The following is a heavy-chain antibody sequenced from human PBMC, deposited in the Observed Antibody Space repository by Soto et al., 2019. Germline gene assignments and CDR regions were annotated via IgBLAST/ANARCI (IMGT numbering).Heavy chain of an antibody. Sequence: SVKVSCKASGGTFSSYAIIWVRQAPGQGLEWMGGIIPIFGTANYAQKFQGRVTITADESTSTAYMELSSLRSEDTAVYYCATEPPIAAAGTLPGAFDIWGQGTMVTVSS. CDR3: ATEPPIAAAGTLPGAFDI. J-gene: IGHJ3*02. D-gene: IGHD6-13*01. CDR1: GGTFSSYA. V-gene: IGHV1-69*13. CDR2: IIPIFGTA.